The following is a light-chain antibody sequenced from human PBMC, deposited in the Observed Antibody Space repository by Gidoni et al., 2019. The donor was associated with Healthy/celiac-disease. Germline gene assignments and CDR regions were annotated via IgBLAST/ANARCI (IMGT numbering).Light chain of an antibody. CDR1: SSDVGGYNS. J-gene: IGLJ2*01. V-gene: IGLV2-14*01. Sequence: QSALTQPASVSGSPGQSITISCTGTSSDVGGYNSFSLYQQHPGKAPKLMIYEVSNRPSGVSNRFSGSKSGNTASLTISGLQAEDEADYYCSSYTSSSTLGFGGGTKLTV. CDR3: SSYTSSSTLG. CDR2: EVS.